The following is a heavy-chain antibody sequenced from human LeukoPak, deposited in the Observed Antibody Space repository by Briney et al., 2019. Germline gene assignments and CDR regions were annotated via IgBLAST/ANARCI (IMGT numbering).Heavy chain of an antibody. D-gene: IGHD6-13*01. V-gene: IGHV3-30*02. J-gene: IGHJ4*02. Sequence: GGSLRHSCAASGFTFSSYGMHWVRQAPGKGLEWVAFIRYDGSNKYYADSVKGRFTISRDNSKNTLYLQMNSLRAEDTAVYYCAKDQQVAAAGTSHDYWGQGTLVTVSS. CDR3: AKDQQVAAAGTSHDY. CDR1: GFTFSSYG. CDR2: IRYDGSNK.